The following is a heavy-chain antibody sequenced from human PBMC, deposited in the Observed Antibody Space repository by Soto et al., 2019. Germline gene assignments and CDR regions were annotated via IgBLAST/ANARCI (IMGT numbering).Heavy chain of an antibody. CDR2: ISSSSSYI. CDR3: ARDYYGSGSYYGMDV. J-gene: IGHJ6*02. V-gene: IGHV3-21*01. CDR1: GFTFSSYS. D-gene: IGHD3-10*01. Sequence: EVQLVESGGGLVKPGGSLTLSCAASGFTFSSYSMNWVRQAPGKGLEWVSSISSSSSYIYYADSVKGRFTISRDNAMXSLYLQMNSLRGEDTAVYSCARDYYGSGSYYGMDVWGQGTTVTVSS.